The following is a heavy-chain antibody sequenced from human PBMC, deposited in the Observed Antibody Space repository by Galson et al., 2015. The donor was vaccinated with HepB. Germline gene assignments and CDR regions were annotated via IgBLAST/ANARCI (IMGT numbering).Heavy chain of an antibody. V-gene: IGHV1-3*01. CDR3: ALRYYDVLTGYTDYFEH. CDR1: GYTFSSYA. CDR2: VNGGNGNT. D-gene: IGHD3-9*01. J-gene: IGHJ1*01. Sequence: SVKVSCKASGYTFSSYAVHWVRQAPGQGLEWMGWVNGGNGNTKYSEKFQGSVTRTRDTSASTAYMELSSLRSEDTAVYYCALRYYDVLTGYTDYFEHWGQGTLVTVPS.